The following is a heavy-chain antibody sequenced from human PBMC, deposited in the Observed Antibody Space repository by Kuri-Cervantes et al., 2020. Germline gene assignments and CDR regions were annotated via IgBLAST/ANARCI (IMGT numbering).Heavy chain of an antibody. V-gene: IGHV4-30-4*01. Sequence: LRLSCTVSGGSIIRADYYWSWVRQPPGKRLEWIGYIYYSGSTYYSTSLKSRVTISVDTSKNQFSLKLSSVTAADTAVYYCARCGLLWFREFLCSSESFDIWGQWRMVTVSS. D-gene: IGHD3-10*01. CDR1: GGSIIRADYY. CDR2: IYYSGST. CDR3: ARCGLLWFREFLCSSESFDI. J-gene: IGHJ3*02.